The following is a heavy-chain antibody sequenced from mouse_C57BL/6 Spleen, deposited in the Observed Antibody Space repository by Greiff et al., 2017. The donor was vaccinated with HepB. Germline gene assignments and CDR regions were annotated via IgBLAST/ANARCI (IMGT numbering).Heavy chain of an antibody. CDR2: IYPGNSDT. V-gene: IGHV1-5*01. CDR1: GYTFTSYW. CDR3: TRPGDGYSAWFAS. D-gene: IGHD2-3*01. Sequence: EVQLQQSGTVLARPGASVKMSCKTSGYTFTSYWMHWVKQRPGQGLEWIGAIYPGNSDTSYNQKFKGKAKLTAVTSASTAYMELSSLTNEDSAVYYCTRPGDGYSAWFASWGQGTLVTVSA. J-gene: IGHJ3*01.